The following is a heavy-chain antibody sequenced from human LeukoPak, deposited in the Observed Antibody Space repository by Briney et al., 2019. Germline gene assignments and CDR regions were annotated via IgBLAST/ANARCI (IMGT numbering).Heavy chain of an antibody. CDR3: ASRWLQFDY. CDR2: IYHSGST. D-gene: IGHD5-24*01. V-gene: IGHV4-4*02. Sequence: SETLSLTCTVSGGSISSGDYYWSWVRQPPGKGLEWIGEIYHSGSTNYNPSLKSRVTISVDKSKNQFSLKLSSVTAADTAVYYCASRWLQFDYWGQGTLVTVSS. J-gene: IGHJ4*02. CDR1: GGSISSGDYY.